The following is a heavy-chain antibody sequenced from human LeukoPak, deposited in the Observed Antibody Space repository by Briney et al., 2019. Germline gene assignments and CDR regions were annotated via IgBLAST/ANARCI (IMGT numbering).Heavy chain of an antibody. CDR3: ARTTEAHSWRTRYYDYYMDV. Sequence: KPSETLSLTCTVSGGSISRYYWSWIRQPAGKGLEWIGRIYGSGSTTYNPSLKSRVRLSVDTSKNQFSLKLNSVTAADTAIYFCARTTEAHSWRTRYYDYYMDVWGKGTTVTVSS. J-gene: IGHJ6*03. V-gene: IGHV4-4*07. D-gene: IGHD6-13*01. CDR1: GGSISRYY. CDR2: IYGSGST.